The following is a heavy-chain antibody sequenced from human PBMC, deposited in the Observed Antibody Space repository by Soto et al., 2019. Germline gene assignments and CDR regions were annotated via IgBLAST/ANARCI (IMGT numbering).Heavy chain of an antibody. CDR3: AHSRGYSYCWGPYFDY. D-gene: IGHD5-18*01. V-gene: IGHV2-5*02. Sequence: QITLKESGPTLVKPTQTLTLTCTFSGFSLSTSGVGVGWIRQPPGKALEWLALIYWDDDKRNSQPMKSRPTINKDTSYNLLVLTLTNTDPFDTATYYFAHSRGYSYCWGPYFDYLGQGTLVTVSS. CDR1: GFSLSTSGVG. J-gene: IGHJ4*02. CDR2: IYWDDDK.